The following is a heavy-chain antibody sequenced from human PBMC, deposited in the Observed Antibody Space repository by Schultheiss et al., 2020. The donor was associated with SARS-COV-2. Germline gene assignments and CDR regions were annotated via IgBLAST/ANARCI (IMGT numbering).Heavy chain of an antibody. CDR3: ARGDSSSWSGSYYYGMDV. D-gene: IGHD6-13*01. CDR1: GGSFSGYY. V-gene: IGHV4-59*01. Sequence: SQTLSLTCAVYGGSFSGYYRSWIRQPAGKGLEWIGYIYYSGSTNYNPSLKSRVTISVDTSKNQFSLKLSSVTAADTAVYYCARGDSSSWSGSYYYGMDVWGQGTTVTVSS. J-gene: IGHJ6*02. CDR2: IYYSGST.